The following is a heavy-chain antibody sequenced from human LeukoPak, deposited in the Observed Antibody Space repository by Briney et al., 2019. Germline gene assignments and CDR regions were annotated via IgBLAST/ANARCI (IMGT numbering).Heavy chain of an antibody. J-gene: IGHJ1*01. CDR1: GFTFSSYA. CDR3: AKGYSSGWTGEYFQH. D-gene: IGHD6-19*01. CDR2: ISGSGGST. V-gene: IGHV3-23*01. Sequence: GGSLRLSCAASGFTFSSYAMSWVRQAPGKGLEWVSAISGSGGSTYYADSVKGRFTISRDNSKNTLYLQMNSLRAEDTAVYYCAKGYSSGWTGEYFQHWGQGTLVTVFS.